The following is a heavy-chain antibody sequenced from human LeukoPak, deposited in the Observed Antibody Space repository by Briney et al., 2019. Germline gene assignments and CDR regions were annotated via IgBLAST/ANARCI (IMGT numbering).Heavy chain of an antibody. CDR1: GYTFTSYY. V-gene: IGHV1-46*01. CDR2: INPSGGST. CDR3: ARVWHIAAAGTRWFDP. J-gene: IGHJ5*02. D-gene: IGHD6-13*01. Sequence: ASVKVSCKASGYTFTSYYIHWVRQAPGQGLEWMGGINPSGGSTSYAQKFQGRLTMTRDTSTSTVYMELSSLRSEDTAVYYCARVWHIAAAGTRWFDPWGQGTLVTVSS.